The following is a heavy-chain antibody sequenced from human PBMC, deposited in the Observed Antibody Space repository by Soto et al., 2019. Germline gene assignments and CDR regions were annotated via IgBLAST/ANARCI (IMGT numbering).Heavy chain of an antibody. CDR3: ARDGAGKNVFYYDSSGYYYYYFDY. CDR1: GFTFSSYA. J-gene: IGHJ4*02. Sequence: QVQLVESGGGVVQPGRSLRLSCPASGFTFSSYAMHWVRQAPGKGLEWVAVISYDGSNKYYADSVKGRFTISRDNSKNTLYLQMNSLRAEDTAVYYCARDGAGKNVFYYDSSGYYYYYFDYWGQGTLVTVSS. CDR2: ISYDGSNK. D-gene: IGHD3-22*01. V-gene: IGHV3-30-3*01.